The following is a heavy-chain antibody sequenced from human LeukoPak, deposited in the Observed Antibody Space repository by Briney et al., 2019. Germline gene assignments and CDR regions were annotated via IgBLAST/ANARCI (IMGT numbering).Heavy chain of an antibody. Sequence: GGSLRLSCAISGLTFHTYEMNWVRQAPGKGLEWVAVISYDGSNKYYADSVKGRFAISRDNSKNTLYLQMNSLRAEDTAVYYCARDSRFKLYYYDSSGIDIWGQGTMVTVSS. V-gene: IGHV3-30*09. D-gene: IGHD3-22*01. CDR2: ISYDGSNK. CDR3: ARDSRFKLYYYDSSGIDI. CDR1: GLTFHTYE. J-gene: IGHJ3*02.